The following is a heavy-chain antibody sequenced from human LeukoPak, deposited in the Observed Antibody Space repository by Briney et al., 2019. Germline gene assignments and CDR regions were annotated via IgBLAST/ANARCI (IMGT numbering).Heavy chain of an antibody. D-gene: IGHD2-15*01. V-gene: IGHV1-2*06. CDR3: ARVGDVVVVAATDDAFDI. CDR1: GYTSTGYY. Sequence: VASVKVCCKASGYTSTGYYMHWVRQAPGQGLEWMGRINPNSGGTNYAQKFQGRVTMTTDKSISTAYMELSRLRSDDTAVYCCARVGDVVVVAATDDAFDIWGQGTMVTVSS. J-gene: IGHJ3*02. CDR2: INPNSGGT.